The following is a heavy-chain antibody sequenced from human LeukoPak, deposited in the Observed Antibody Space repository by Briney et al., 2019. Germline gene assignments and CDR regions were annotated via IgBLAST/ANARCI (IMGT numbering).Heavy chain of an antibody. D-gene: IGHD1-1*01. CDR2: IYHSGSP. Sequence: SGTLSLTCAVSGGSISSNNWWGWVRQPPGKGLEWIGEIYHSGSPNYNPSLKSRVTISVDKSRNHFSLNLSSVTAADTAVYYCARVNINNWHNCDYWGQGTLVTVS. J-gene: IGHJ4*02. CDR1: GGSISSNNW. CDR3: ARVNINNWHNCDY. V-gene: IGHV4-4*02.